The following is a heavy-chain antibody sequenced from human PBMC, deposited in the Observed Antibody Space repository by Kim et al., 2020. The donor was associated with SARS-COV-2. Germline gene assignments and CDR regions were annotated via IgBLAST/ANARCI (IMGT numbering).Heavy chain of an antibody. J-gene: IGHJ4*02. CDR2: IYPSDSDT. V-gene: IGHV5-51*01. CDR3: ARTTLIGHTFGRPGVVL. D-gene: IGHD2-15*01. CDR1: GYNFPGYW. Sequence: GESLKISCKGSGYNFPGYWIGWVRQLPGKGLEWMGLIYPSDSDTTYSPSFQGQVTISVDKSISTAYLQWSSLKASDSGIYYCARTTLIGHTFGRPGVVLWGQGTRVTVSA.